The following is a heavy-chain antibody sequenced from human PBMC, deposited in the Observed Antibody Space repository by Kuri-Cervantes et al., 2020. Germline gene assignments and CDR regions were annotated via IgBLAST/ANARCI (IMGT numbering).Heavy chain of an antibody. D-gene: IGHD3-9*01. CDR3: ARDHRTRNVLRYFDWLRGDSFDY. J-gene: IGHJ4*02. CDR1: GFTLNINW. CDR2: ISSSSSYI. Sequence: GESLKISCATSGFTLNINWMHWVRQAPGKGLEWVSSISSSSSYIYYADSVKGRFTISRDNAKNSLYLQMNSLRAEDTAVYYCARDHRTRNVLRYFDWLRGDSFDYWGQGTLVTVSS. V-gene: IGHV3-21*01.